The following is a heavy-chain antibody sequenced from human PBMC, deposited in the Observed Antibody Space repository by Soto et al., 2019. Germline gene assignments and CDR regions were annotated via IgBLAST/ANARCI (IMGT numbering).Heavy chain of an antibody. D-gene: IGHD6-13*01. Sequence: ASVKVSCKASGYTFTSYGISWVRQAPGQGLEWMGWISAYNGNTNYAQKLQGRVTMTTDTSTSTAYMELRSLRSDDTAVYYCARDPGYSSSWLVGGGSYYYHYGMDVWGQGTTVTVSS. CDR1: GYTFTSYG. CDR3: ARDPGYSSSWLVGGGSYYYHYGMDV. V-gene: IGHV1-18*01. J-gene: IGHJ6*02. CDR2: ISAYNGNT.